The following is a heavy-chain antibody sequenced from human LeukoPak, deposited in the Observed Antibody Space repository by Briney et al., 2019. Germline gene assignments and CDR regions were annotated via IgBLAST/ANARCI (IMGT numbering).Heavy chain of an antibody. CDR2: IYTSGST. CDR3: ARGQYSSGWYYPYFDY. D-gene: IGHD6-19*01. Sequence: SQTLSLTCTVSGGSISSGSYYWSWIRQPAGKGLEWIGRIYTSGSTNYNPSFKSRVTISVDTSKNQFSLKLSSVTAADTAVYYCARGQYSSGWYYPYFDYWGQGTLVTVSS. J-gene: IGHJ4*02. V-gene: IGHV4-61*02. CDR1: GGSISSGSYY.